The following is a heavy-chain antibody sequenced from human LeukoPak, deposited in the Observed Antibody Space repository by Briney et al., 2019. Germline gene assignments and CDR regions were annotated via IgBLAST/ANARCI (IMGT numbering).Heavy chain of an antibody. CDR2: IGTAGDT. CDR1: GFTFSSYD. D-gene: IGHD3-10*01. Sequence: PGGSLRLSCAASGFTFSSYDMHWVRQATGKGLEWVSAIGTAGDTYYPGSVKGRFTISRENAKNSLYLQMNSLRAGDTAVYYCARAADYGSGSPFDYWGQGTLVTVSS. J-gene: IGHJ4*02. V-gene: IGHV3-13*01. CDR3: ARAADYGSGSPFDY.